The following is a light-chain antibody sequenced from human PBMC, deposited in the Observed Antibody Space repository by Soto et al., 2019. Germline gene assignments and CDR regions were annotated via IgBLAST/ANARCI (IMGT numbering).Light chain of an antibody. CDR1: QAINNN. CDR2: RAS. Sequence: DIQMTQSPSTLSASVGDRVTITCRASQAINNNLAWYQQRPGKAPNLLIYRASNLESGVPSRFSGSGFGTAFTLTISNRQSDDCATSLCQNHESYPRTFVQGTKVEIK. CDR3: QNHESYPRT. V-gene: IGKV1-5*03. J-gene: IGKJ1*01.